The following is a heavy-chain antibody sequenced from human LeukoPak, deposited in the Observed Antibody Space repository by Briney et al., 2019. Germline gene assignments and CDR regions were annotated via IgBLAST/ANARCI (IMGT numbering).Heavy chain of an antibody. D-gene: IGHD2-15*01. Sequence: SETLSLTCTVSGYSISSGYYWGWIRQPPGKGLEWIGSIYHSGSTCYNPSLKSRVTISVDTSKNQFSLKLSSVTAADTAVYYCARGGDMYYFDYWGQGTLVTVSS. CDR2: IYHSGST. J-gene: IGHJ4*02. CDR3: ARGGDMYYFDY. CDR1: GYSISSGYY. V-gene: IGHV4-38-2*02.